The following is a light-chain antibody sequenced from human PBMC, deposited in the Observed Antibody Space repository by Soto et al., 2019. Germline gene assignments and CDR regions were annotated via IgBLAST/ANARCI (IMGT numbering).Light chain of an antibody. Sequence: QSALTQPASVSGSPGQSITISCTGTTSDVGTYDYVSWYQHQPGKAPKVMIYEGTKRPSGVSSRFSGSKLGNTASLTISGLQSEDEADYYCCSYAGISPNWVFGGGTKLTVL. CDR1: TSDVGTYDY. CDR3: CSYAGISPNWV. J-gene: IGLJ3*02. CDR2: EGT. V-gene: IGLV2-23*01.